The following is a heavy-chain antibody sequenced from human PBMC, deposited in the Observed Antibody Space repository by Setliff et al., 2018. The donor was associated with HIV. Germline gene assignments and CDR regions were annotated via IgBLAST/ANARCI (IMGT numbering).Heavy chain of an antibody. Sequence: GASVKVSCKASGYCFNNYGIAWVRQAPGQGLGWMGWISGFNGNTNYAQILQGRVTVTTDTSTSTAYMELRSLRSDDTAVYYCARAGGFCNAATCLRGYDAFDIWGQGTTVTVSS. V-gene: IGHV1-18*01. CDR2: ISGFNGNT. CDR1: GYCFNNYG. J-gene: IGHJ3*02. CDR3: ARAGGFCNAATCLRGYDAFDI. D-gene: IGHD2-15*01.